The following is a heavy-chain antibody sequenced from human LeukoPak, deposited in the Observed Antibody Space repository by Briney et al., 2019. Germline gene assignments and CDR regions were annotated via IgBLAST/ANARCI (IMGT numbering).Heavy chain of an antibody. Sequence: GGSLRLSCAASGFTVSSNYMNWVRQAPGKGLEWVSVIYSGGTTYYTDSVKGRFTISRDNSKNTLYLQMNSLRADDTAVYYCARGGYSGYFFDYWGQGTLVTVSS. J-gene: IGHJ4*02. V-gene: IGHV3-53*01. D-gene: IGHD5-12*01. CDR2: IYSGGTT. CDR3: ARGGYSGYFFDY. CDR1: GFTVSSNY.